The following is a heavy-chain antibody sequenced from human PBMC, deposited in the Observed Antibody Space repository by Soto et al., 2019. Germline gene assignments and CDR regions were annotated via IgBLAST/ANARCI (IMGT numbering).Heavy chain of an antibody. CDR3: ARSGTAVMYYDFWSGYSYYFDY. D-gene: IGHD3-3*01. CDR1: GYTFTSYG. J-gene: IGHJ4*02. CDR2: ISAYNGNT. Sequence: ASVKVSCKASGYTFTSYGISWVRQAPGQGLEWMGWISAYNGNTNYAQKLQGRVTMTTDTSTSTAYMELRSLRSDDTAVYYCARSGTAVMYYDFWSGYSYYFDYWGQGTLVTVSS. V-gene: IGHV1-18*01.